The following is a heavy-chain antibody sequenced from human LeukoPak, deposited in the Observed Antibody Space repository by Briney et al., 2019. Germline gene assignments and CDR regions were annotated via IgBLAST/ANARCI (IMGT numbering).Heavy chain of an antibody. CDR1: GFTFSDYA. J-gene: IGHJ4*02. CDR3: SRGKGSGSFLIDY. D-gene: IGHD3-10*01. CDR2: ISYDGSSI. Sequence: PGGSLRLSCAASGFTFSDYAVHWVRQAPGKGLEWVAIISYDGSSIYYAGSVKGRFTISRDNSRNTLYLQMNSLRPEDTAVYYCSRGKGSGSFLIDYWGQGTLVTVSS. V-gene: IGHV3-30-3*01.